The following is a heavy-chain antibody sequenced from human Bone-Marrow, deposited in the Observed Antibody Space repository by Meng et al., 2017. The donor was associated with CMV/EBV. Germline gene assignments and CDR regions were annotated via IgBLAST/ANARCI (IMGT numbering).Heavy chain of an antibody. J-gene: IGHJ6*02. V-gene: IGHV3-48*03. D-gene: IGHD1-14*01. CDR2: IGCGGGRI. CDR1: GFTFSSYE. CDR3: ARDPGEGSYGMDV. Sequence: GSLRLSCAASGFTFSSYEINWVRQAPGRGLEWVSCIGCGGGRIFYADSVKGRFTISRNNAKNSVYLQMNSLRAEDTAVYYCARDPGEGSYGMDVWGRGNAVTVSS.